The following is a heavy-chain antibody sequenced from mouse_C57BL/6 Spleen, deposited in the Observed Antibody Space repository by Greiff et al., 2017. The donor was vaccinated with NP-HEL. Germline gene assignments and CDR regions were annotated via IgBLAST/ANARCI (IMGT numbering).Heavy chain of an antibody. V-gene: IGHV15-2*01. CDR1: DSEVFPIAY. J-gene: IGHJ1*03. Sequence: VQLQESGSELRSPGSSVKLSCKDFDSEVFPIAYMSWVRQKPGHGFEWIGGILPSIGRTIYGEKFEDKATLDADTLSNTAYLELNSLTSEDSAIYYCARGDSSYWYFDVWGTGTTVTVSS. D-gene: IGHD1-1*01. CDR2: ILPSIGRT. CDR3: ARGDSSYWYFDV.